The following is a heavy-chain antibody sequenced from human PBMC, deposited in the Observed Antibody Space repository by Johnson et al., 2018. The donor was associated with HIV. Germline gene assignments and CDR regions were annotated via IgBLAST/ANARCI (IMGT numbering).Heavy chain of an antibody. D-gene: IGHD3-3*01. V-gene: IGHV3-30-3*01. J-gene: IGHJ3*02. Sequence: QVQLVESGGGVVQPGRSLRLSCAASGFTFSSYAMHWVRQAPGKGLEWVAVISYDGSNKFYADSVKGRFTISRDNAKNSLYLQMNSLRADDTALYYCTTAWGGYFQELPDAFDIWGQGTMVTVSS. CDR3: TTAWGGYFQELPDAFDI. CDR1: GFTFSSYA. CDR2: ISYDGSNK.